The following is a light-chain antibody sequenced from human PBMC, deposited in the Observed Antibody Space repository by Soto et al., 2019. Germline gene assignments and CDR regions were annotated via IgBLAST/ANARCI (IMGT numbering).Light chain of an antibody. CDR3: QHCNSYSEA. CDR2: KAS. J-gene: IGKJ1*01. V-gene: IGKV1-5*03. CDR1: QTISSW. Sequence: DIPMTQSPSTLSVSVGDRVTITCGASQTISSWLAWYQQKPGKAPKLLIYKASILKSGVPSRFSGSGSGTEFTLTISSLQPDDFATYYCQHCNSYSEAFGQGTKVELK.